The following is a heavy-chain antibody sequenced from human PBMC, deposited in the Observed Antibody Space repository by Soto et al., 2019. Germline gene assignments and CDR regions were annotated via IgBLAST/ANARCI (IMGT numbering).Heavy chain of an antibody. D-gene: IGHD1-26*01. V-gene: IGHV3-48*02. Sequence: EVQLVESGGGLVQPGGSLRLSCAASGFTFSSYSMNWVRQAPGKGLEWVSYISISSSTIYYADSVKGRFTISRDNAKKSLYLQMNSLRDEDTAVYYCARDREGSGSYSGVWFDPWGQGTLVTVSS. CDR2: ISISSSTI. J-gene: IGHJ5*02. CDR3: ARDREGSGSYSGVWFDP. CDR1: GFTFSSYS.